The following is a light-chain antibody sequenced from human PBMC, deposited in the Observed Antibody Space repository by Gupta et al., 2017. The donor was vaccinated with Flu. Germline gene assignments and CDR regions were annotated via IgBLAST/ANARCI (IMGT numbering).Light chain of an antibody. Sequence: GTLSLSPAERATLSCRASQSVSSSYLAWYQQKPGQAPRLLIYGASSRATGIPDRFSGSGSGTDFTLTISRLEPEDFAVYYCQQYGSSPWTFGQGTKVEIK. V-gene: IGKV3-20*01. J-gene: IGKJ1*01. CDR1: QSVSSSY. CDR3: QQYGSSPWT. CDR2: GAS.